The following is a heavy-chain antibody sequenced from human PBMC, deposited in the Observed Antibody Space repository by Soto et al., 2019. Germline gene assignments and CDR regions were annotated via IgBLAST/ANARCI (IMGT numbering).Heavy chain of an antibody. V-gene: IGHV3-9*01. CDR2: ISWNSGSI. J-gene: IGHJ6*03. Sequence: GGSLRLSCAASGLTFDDYAMHWVRQAPGKGLEWVSGISWNSGSIGYADSVKGRFTISRDNAKNSLYLQMNSLRAEDTALYYCVFFSYRGSSLDSKNYYYYYYMDVWGKGTTVTVSS. CDR3: VFFSYRGSSLDSKNYYYYYYMDV. CDR1: GLTFDDYA. D-gene: IGHD6-13*01.